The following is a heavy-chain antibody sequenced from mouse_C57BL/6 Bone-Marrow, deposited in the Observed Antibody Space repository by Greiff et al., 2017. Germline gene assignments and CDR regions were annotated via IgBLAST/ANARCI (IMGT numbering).Heavy chain of an antibody. V-gene: IGHV1-50*01. CDR2: IDPSDSYT. CDR1: GYTFTSYW. J-gene: IGHJ3*01. D-gene: IGHD2-14*01. Sequence: QVQLQKPGAELVKPGASVKLSCKASGYTFTSYWMQWVKQRPGQGLEWIGEIDPSDSYTNYNQKFKGKATLTVDTSSSTAYMQLSSLTSEDSAVYYWARSQYDEAFAYWGQGTLVTVSA. CDR3: ARSQYDEAFAY.